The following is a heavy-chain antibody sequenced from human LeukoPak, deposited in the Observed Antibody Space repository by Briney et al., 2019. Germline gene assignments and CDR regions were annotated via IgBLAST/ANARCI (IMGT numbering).Heavy chain of an antibody. V-gene: IGHV5-51*01. CDR1: GYSFSNYW. J-gene: IGHJ4*02. D-gene: IGHD3-16*02. Sequence: GESLKISCKGSGYSFSNYWIHWVRQMPGKGLEWMGIIYPDDSDTRYSPSFRGQVTISADKSISTAYLQWSSLKASDTAIYYCATTYRRGPIDYWGQGTLVTVSS. CDR2: IYPDDSDT. CDR3: ATTYRRGPIDY.